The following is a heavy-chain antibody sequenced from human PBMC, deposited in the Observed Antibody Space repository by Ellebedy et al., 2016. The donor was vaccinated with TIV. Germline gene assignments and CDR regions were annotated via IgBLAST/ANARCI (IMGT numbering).Heavy chain of an antibody. CDR2: IYPGDSAT. CDR3: ARWLGRDDFSRQHYYYFDF. D-gene: IGHD4-23*01. CDR1: GYSFSYYW. Sequence: GESLKISCMASGYSFSYYWIGWVRQMPGKGLEWMGIIYPGDSATRYSPSFQGPVTISVDKSLSTAYLQWSSLKASDTAMYYCARWLGRDDFSRQHYYYFDFWGRGTLVTVSS. J-gene: IGHJ2*01. V-gene: IGHV5-51*01.